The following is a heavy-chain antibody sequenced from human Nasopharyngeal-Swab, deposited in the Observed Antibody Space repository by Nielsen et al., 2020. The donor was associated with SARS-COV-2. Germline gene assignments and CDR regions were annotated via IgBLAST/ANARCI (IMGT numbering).Heavy chain of an antibody. CDR1: GGAFSGFY. Sequence: SETLSLTCAVYGGAFSGFYWSWIRHSPGEGLEWIGEINPSGSTDYNPSLKSRVSMSVETSKNQVFLKLRSVTAADTGLYYCARGRRERAPRYYYYGMDVWGQGTTVTVS. V-gene: IGHV4-34*01. CDR2: INPSGST. CDR3: ARGRRERAPRYYYYGMDV. J-gene: IGHJ6*02. D-gene: IGHD1-1*01.